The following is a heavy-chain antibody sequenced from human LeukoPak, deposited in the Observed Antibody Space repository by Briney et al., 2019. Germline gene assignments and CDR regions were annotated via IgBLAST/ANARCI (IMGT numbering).Heavy chain of an antibody. J-gene: IGHJ4*02. CDR3: SRSGWFGELGFDY. V-gene: IGHV3-21*01. CDR1: GFTFSSHG. Sequence: GGSLRLSCVASGFTFSSHGMNWVRQAPGKGLEWVSSISSSSSYIYHADSVKGRFTFSRDNAKNSLYLQMNSLRAEDTAVYYCSRSGWFGELGFDYWGQGTLVTVSS. D-gene: IGHD3-10*01. CDR2: ISSSSSYI.